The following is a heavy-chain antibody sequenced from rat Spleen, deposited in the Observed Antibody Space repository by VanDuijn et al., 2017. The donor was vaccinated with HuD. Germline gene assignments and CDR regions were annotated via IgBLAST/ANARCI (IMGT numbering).Heavy chain of an antibody. V-gene: IGHV3-1*01. CDR3: ARHHYGGYPHWFAY. CDR2: IGYSGST. CDR1: GYSITSNY. D-gene: IGHD1-11*01. J-gene: IGHJ3*01. Sequence: EVQLQESGPGLVKPSQSLSLTCSVTGYSITSNYWGWIRKFPENKMEWMGYIGYSGSTGYNPSLKTRISITKDTSKNQFFLQLNSVTTEDTATYYCARHHYGGYPHWFAYWGQGTLVTVSS.